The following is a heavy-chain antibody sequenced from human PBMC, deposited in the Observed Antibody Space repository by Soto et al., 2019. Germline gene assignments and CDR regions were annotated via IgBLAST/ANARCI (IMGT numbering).Heavy chain of an antibody. CDR3: ASALLDFGDYYFHY. CDR2: VFISGST. CDR1: GASISSYY. D-gene: IGHD4-17*01. Sequence: SETLSLTGTVSGASISSYYWIWIRQPAGKGLEWIGRVFISGSTNYNPSLESRVTMSVDTSKNQFSLRLSSVTAADTAVYYCASALLDFGDYYFHYWGQGALVTVSS. V-gene: IGHV4-4*07. J-gene: IGHJ4*02.